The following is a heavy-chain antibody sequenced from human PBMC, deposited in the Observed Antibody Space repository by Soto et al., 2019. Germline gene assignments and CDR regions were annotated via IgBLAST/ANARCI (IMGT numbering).Heavy chain of an antibody. CDR1: GFTFSSYA. CDR3: AKRMVSAQWYYYYGMDV. V-gene: IGHV3-23*01. D-gene: IGHD2-8*01. Sequence: PGGSLRLSCAASGFTFSSYAMSWVRQAPGKGLEWVSAISGSGSSTYYADSVKGRFTISRDNSKNTLYLQMNSLRAEDTALYYCAKRMVSAQWYYYYGMDVWGQGTTVTVSS. CDR2: ISGSGSST. J-gene: IGHJ6*02.